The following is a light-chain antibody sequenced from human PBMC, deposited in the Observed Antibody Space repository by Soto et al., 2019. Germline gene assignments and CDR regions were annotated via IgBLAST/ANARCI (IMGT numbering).Light chain of an antibody. CDR2: EGN. CDR3: CSYAGFSSFV. Sequence: QSALTQPASVSGSPGQSITISCTGTSSDVGGYNFVSWYRQSPGEVPKLIIYEGNKRPSGVSDRFSASKSGNTASLTISGLQAEDQADYYCCSYAGFSSFVFGAGTKVT. J-gene: IGLJ1*01. V-gene: IGLV2-23*03. CDR1: SSDVGGYNF.